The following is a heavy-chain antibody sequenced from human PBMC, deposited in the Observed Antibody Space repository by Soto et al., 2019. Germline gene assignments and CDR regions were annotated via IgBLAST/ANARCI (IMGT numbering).Heavy chain of an antibody. CDR2: IYSGGST. J-gene: IGHJ4*02. D-gene: IGHD3-9*01. CDR3: ASSPAILTGYYGYDY. CDR1: GLTVSSNY. Sequence: EVQLVESGGGLVQPGGSLRLSCEASGLTVSSNYMSWVRQAPGKGLEWVSVIYSGGSTYYADSVKGRFTISRDNSKNTLYLQMNSLRAEDTAVYYCASSPAILTGYYGYDYWGQGTLVTVSS. V-gene: IGHV3-66*01.